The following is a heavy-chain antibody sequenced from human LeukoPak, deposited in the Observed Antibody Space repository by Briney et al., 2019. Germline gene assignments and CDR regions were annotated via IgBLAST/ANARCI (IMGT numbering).Heavy chain of an antibody. CDR3: ARPGPNSGWSFGYFDY. J-gene: IGHJ4*02. CDR1: GFTVSGNY. Sequence: GSLRLSCAASGFTVSGNYMTWVRQAPGKGLEWIGSIYYSGTTYYNPSLKSRVTISVDTSKKQFSLRLNSVTAADTAVYYCARPGPNSGWSFGYFDYWGQGTLVTVSS. D-gene: IGHD6-19*01. CDR2: IYYSGTT. V-gene: IGHV4-39*01.